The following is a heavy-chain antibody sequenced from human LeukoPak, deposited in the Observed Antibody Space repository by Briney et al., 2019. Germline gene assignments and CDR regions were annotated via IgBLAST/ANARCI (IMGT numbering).Heavy chain of an antibody. V-gene: IGHV1-24*01. D-gene: IGHD4-17*01. J-gene: IGHJ5*02. CDR1: GYTLTELS. CDR2: FDPEDGET. Sequence: ASVKVSCKVSGYTLTELSMHWVRQAPGKGLEWMGGFDPEDGETFYAQKFQGRVTMTEDTSTDTAYMELSSLRSEDTAVYYCARATVRYNWFDPWGQGTLVTVSS. CDR3: ARATVRYNWFDP.